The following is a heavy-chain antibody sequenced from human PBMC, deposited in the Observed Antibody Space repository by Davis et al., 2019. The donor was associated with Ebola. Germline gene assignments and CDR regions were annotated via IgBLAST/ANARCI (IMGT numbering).Heavy chain of an antibody. V-gene: IGHV1-69*13. Sequence: SVKVSCKASGGTFSSYAISWVRQAPGQGLEWMGGIIPIFGTANYAQKFQGRVTITADESTSTAYMELSSLRSEDTAVYYCARVVPAPRFMGYYYMDVWGKGTTVTVSS. CDR1: GGTFSSYA. J-gene: IGHJ6*03. CDR3: ARVVPAPRFMGYYYMDV. D-gene: IGHD2-2*01. CDR2: IIPIFGTA.